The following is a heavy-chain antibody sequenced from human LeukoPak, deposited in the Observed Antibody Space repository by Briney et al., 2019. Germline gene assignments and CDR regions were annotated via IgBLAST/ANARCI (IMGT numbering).Heavy chain of an antibody. V-gene: IGHV3-74*01. CDR1: GFPFSSYW. CDR3: ARSLLGGTDF. Sequence: GGSLSLSCAASGFPFSSYWMHWVRRSPGKGLVWVSRINSDGSITSYADSVKGRFTMSRDNAKNTLYLHLSSLRAEDTAVYYCARSLLGGTDFLGQGTLVTVSS. CDR2: INSDGSIT. J-gene: IGHJ4*02. D-gene: IGHD3-16*01.